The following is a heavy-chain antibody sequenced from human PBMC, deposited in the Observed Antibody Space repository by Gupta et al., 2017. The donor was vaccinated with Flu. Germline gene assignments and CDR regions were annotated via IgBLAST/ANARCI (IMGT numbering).Heavy chain of an antibody. J-gene: IGHJ5*02. D-gene: IGHD3-10*01. CDR3: AKGGVRGVIPSNWFDP. V-gene: IGHV3-23*01. CDR2: ISGSGGST. CDR1: GFTFSSYA. Sequence: EVQLLESGGGLVQPGGSLRLSCAASGFTFSSYAMSWVRQAPGKGLEWVSAISGSGGSTYYADSVKGRFTISRDNSKNTLYLQMNSLRAEDTAVYYCAKGGVRGVIPSNWFDPWGQGTLVTVSS.